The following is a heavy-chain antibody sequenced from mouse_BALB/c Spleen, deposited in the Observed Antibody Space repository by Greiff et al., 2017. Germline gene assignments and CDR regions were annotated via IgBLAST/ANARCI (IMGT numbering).Heavy chain of an antibody. CDR2: INPYNGDT. J-gene: IGHJ1*01. CDR1: GYSFTGYF. CDR3: ASMLIYYYGSSYGFDV. V-gene: IGHV1-20*02. Sequence: EVKLQESGPELVKPGASVKISCKASGYSFTGYFMNWVMQSHGKSLEWIGRINPYNGDTFYNQKFKGKATLTVDKSSSTAHMELRSLASEDSAVYYCASMLIYYYGSSYGFDVWGAGTTVTVSS. D-gene: IGHD1-1*01.